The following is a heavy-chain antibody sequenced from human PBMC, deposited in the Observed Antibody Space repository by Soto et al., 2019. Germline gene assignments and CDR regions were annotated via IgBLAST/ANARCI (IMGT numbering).Heavy chain of an antibody. CDR3: AREEGVRITMDRGRWFDP. Sequence: QIQLVQSGAEVKKPGASVKVSCRASGYTFTGYYLHWVRQAPGQGLEWMGWVNPISGDTNYAQKFQDRVIRTRDRSITTVHMELSRLRSDDTAVYYCAREEGVRITMDRGRWFDPWGQGTLVTVSS. D-gene: IGHD3-10*01. V-gene: IGHV1-2*02. CDR1: GYTFTGYY. J-gene: IGHJ5*02. CDR2: VNPISGDT.